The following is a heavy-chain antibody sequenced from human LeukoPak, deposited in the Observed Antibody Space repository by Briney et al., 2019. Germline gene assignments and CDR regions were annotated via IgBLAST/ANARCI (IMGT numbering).Heavy chain of an antibody. J-gene: IGHJ6*04. V-gene: IGHV3-21*01. D-gene: IGHD3-10*01. Sequence: GGSLRLSCAASGFTFSSYSMNWVRQAPGKGLEWVSSISSSSSYIYYADSAKGRFTISRDNAKNSLYLQMNSLRAEDTAVYYCARDGSGSYYFPYYYYYGMDVWGKGTTVTVSS. CDR2: ISSSSSYI. CDR1: GFTFSSYS. CDR3: ARDGSGSYYFPYYYYYGMDV.